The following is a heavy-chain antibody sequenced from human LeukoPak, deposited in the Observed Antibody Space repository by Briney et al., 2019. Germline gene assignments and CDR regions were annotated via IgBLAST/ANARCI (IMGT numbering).Heavy chain of an antibody. CDR2: IYHSGST. J-gene: IGHJ5*02. Sequence: SETLSLTCTVSGYSISSGYYWGWIRQPPGKGLEWIGSIYHSGSTYYNPSLKSRVTISVDTSKNQFSLKLSSVTAADTAVYYCASGGDIVATTNWFDPWGQGTLVTVSS. V-gene: IGHV4-38-2*02. CDR1: GYSISSGYY. D-gene: IGHD5-12*01. CDR3: ASGGDIVATTNWFDP.